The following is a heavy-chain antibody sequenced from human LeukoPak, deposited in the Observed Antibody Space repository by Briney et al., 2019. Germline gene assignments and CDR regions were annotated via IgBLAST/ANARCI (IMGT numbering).Heavy chain of an antibody. D-gene: IGHD3-3*01. CDR1: AFTFTSYW. Sequence: GVTLRRSCAASAFTFTSYWMSRLRQAPGNGLKWVANIKQDGSEKYYVDSVKGRFTISRDNAKNSLFLQMSSLRAEDTAVYYCARHVRFEGVDYWGQGTLVTVSS. CDR3: ARHVRFEGVDY. J-gene: IGHJ4*02. CDR2: IKQDGSEK. V-gene: IGHV3-7*01.